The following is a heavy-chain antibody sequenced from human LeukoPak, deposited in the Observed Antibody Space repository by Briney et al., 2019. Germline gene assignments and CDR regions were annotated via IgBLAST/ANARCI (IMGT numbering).Heavy chain of an antibody. Sequence: GGSLRLPCAASGFTFSSYSMNWVSQPPGKVLEWVSSISSSSSHIYYADSVKGRFTISRDNAKNSLYLQMNSLRAEDTAVYYCARDHCSGGSCSTYNWFDPWGQGTLVTVSS. D-gene: IGHD2-15*01. CDR2: ISSSSSHI. CDR3: ARDHCSGGSCSTYNWFDP. V-gene: IGHV3-21*01. J-gene: IGHJ5*02. CDR1: GFTFSSYS.